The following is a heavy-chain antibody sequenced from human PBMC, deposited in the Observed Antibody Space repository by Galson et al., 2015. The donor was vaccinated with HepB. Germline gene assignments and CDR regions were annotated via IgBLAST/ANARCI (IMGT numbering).Heavy chain of an antibody. CDR1: RFTVSSNY. Sequence: SLRLSCVASRFTVSSNYMSWVRQAPGKGLEWVSVIYTNGSTYYADSVKGRFTISRDNSKNTLYLQMNSLRAEDTAVYYCAKDQGDDYVNFSYYHGMDVWGQGTTVTVSS. CDR2: IYTNGST. J-gene: IGHJ6*02. D-gene: IGHD4-17*01. V-gene: IGHV3-66*03. CDR3: AKDQGDDYVNFSYYHGMDV.